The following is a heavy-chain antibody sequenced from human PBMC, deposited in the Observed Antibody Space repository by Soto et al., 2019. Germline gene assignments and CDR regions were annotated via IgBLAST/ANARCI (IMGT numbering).Heavy chain of an antibody. V-gene: IGHV4-61*01. CDR1: GGSVSSGSYY. Sequence: SETLSLTCTVSGGSVSSGSYYWSWIRQPPGKGLEWIGYIYYSGSTNYNPSLKSRVTISVDTSKNQFSLKLSSVTAADTAVYYCARLGERITMIDAEYGMDVWGQGTTVTVSS. CDR3: ARLGERITMIDAEYGMDV. J-gene: IGHJ6*02. CDR2: IYYSGST. D-gene: IGHD3-22*01.